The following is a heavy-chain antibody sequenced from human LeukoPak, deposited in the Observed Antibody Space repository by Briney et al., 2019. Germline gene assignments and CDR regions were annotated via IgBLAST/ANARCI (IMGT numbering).Heavy chain of an antibody. D-gene: IGHD5-18*01. CDR3: ARGRPSRYRHGWARDCYYHYMVV. CDR2: INHSGST. V-gene: IGHV4-34*01. J-gene: IGHJ6*03. CDR1: GGSFSGYY. Sequence: SETLSLTCSVYGGSFSGYYWSWIGQPPGMEWVWWGAINHSGSTNYNPSLKSRVTISVDTSKPQFSQKQSSVTAADTAVYYCARGRPSRYRHGWARDCYYHYMVVWGERPTVTVSS.